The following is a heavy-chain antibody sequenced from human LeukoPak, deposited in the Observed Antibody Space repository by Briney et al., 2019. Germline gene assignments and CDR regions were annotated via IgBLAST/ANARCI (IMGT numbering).Heavy chain of an antibody. V-gene: IGHV1-46*01. CDR2: INPSGGST. CDR1: GYTFTSYY. D-gene: IGHD3-10*01. Sequence: ASVKVSCKASGYTFTSYYMHWVRQAPGQGLEWMGIINPSGGSTSYAQKFQGRVTMTRDTSTSTVYMELSSLRSEDTAVYYCARDGNYGSGSYIPYYFDYWGQGTLVTVSP. J-gene: IGHJ4*02. CDR3: ARDGNYGSGSYIPYYFDY.